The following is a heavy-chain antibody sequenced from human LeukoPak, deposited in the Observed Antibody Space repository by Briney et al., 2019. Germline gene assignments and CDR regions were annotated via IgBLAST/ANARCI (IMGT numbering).Heavy chain of an antibody. CDR2: IIPIFGTA. J-gene: IGHJ4*02. Sequence: SVKVSCKASGYTFTSYYMHWVRQAPGQGLEWMGRIIPIFGTANYAQKFQGRVTITTDESTSTAYMELSSLRSEDTAVYYCARDIVGATGLYYFDYWGQGTLVTVSS. V-gene: IGHV1-69*05. CDR3: ARDIVGATGLYYFDY. CDR1: GYTFTSYY. D-gene: IGHD1-26*01.